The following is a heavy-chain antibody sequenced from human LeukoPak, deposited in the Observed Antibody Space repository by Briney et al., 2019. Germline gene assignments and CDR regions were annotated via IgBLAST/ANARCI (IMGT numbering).Heavy chain of an antibody. J-gene: IGHJ6*03. CDR3: ARGKRLGSRRESRDRFRYYYYYMDV. V-gene: IGHV1-8*01. CDR2: MNPNSGNT. CDR1: GYTFTSYD. Sequence: ASVKVSCKASGYTFTSYDINWVRQATGQGLEWMGWMNPNSGNTGYAQKFQGRVTMTRNTSISTAYMELSSLRSEDTAVYYCARGKRLGSRRESRDRFRYYYYYMDVWGKGTTVTVSS. D-gene: IGHD2-15*01.